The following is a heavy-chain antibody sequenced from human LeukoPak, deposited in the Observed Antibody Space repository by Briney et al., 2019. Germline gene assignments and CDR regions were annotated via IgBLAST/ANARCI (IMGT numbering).Heavy chain of an antibody. J-gene: IGHJ5*02. D-gene: IGHD2-2*01. Sequence: SETLSLTCTVSGASISSSNYYWGWIRQPPGKGLEWIGSIYYSGSTYYNPSLKSRVTISVDTSKNQFSLKLSSVTAADTAVYYCARGVGDIVVVPAATTPNNWFDPWGQGTLVTVSS. CDR3: ARGVGDIVVVPAATTPNNWFDP. CDR1: GASISSSNYY. CDR2: IYYSGST. V-gene: IGHV4-39*01.